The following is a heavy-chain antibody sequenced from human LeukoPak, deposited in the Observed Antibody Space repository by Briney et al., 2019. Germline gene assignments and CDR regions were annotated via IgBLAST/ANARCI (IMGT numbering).Heavy chain of an antibody. CDR1: GYSISSGYY. V-gene: IGHV4-38-2*02. Sequence: SETLSLTCTVSGYSISSGYYWGWIRQPPGKGLEWIGSIYHSGSTYYNPSLKSRVTISVDTSKNQFSLKLSSVTAADTAVYYCARDHGYVDYWGQGTLVTVSS. J-gene: IGHJ4*02. CDR3: ARDHGYVDY. CDR2: IYHSGST. D-gene: IGHD2-2*03.